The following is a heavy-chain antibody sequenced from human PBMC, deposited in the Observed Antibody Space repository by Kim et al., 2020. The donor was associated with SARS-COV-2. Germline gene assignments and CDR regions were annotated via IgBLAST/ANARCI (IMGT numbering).Heavy chain of an antibody. CDR2: IDGSDGTT. Sequence: GGSLRLSCTTSGFTFTGYAMSWVRQAPGKGLEWVSSIDGSDGTTYFVDSVKGRFTISRDNSKNTLYLQMSTLRADDTAVYYCVKGGWGSIWDHWGRGTLV. V-gene: IGHV3-23*01. J-gene: IGHJ4*02. CDR1: GFTFTGYA. D-gene: IGHD2-21*01. CDR3: VKGGWGSIWDH.